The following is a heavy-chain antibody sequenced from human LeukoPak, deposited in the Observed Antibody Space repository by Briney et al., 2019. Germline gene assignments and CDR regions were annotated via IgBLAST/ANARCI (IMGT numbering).Heavy chain of an antibody. CDR2: ISDSGSST. Sequence: GGSLRLSCAASGFTFSSYAMSWVRQAPGRGLEWVSTISDSGSSTYYTDSVKGRFTFSRDNSKNTLHLQMNSLRAEDTAVYYCTKDHGFYSSGWHPLFDHWGQGTLVTVTP. D-gene: IGHD6-19*01. CDR3: TKDHGFYSSGWHPLFDH. CDR1: GFTFSSYA. J-gene: IGHJ4*02. V-gene: IGHV3-23*01.